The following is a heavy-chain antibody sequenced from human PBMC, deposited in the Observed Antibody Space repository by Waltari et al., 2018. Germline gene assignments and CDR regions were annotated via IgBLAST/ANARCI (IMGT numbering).Heavy chain of an antibody. V-gene: IGHV4-38-2*01. J-gene: IGHJ5*02. CDR3: TRQTLGYCTSAACRRLEA. D-gene: IGHD2-8*02. CDR2: IYHDGTT. Sequence: HVQLQESVPRLVKPSETLSLTCAVSGYAINSGLYWGWFRQAPEKGLEWITTIYHDGTTFYNPSLTSRVTTSMETSKNQISLKLKSVTAADTAVYYCTRQTLGYCTSAACRRLEAWGQGTLVTVSS. CDR1: GYAINSGLY.